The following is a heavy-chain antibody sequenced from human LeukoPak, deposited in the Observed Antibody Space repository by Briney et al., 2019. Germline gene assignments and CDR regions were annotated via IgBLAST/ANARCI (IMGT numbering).Heavy chain of an antibody. CDR3: AKDSWVYGGGSCSDY. J-gene: IGHJ4*02. CDR2: ISAGNDI. V-gene: IGHV3-23*01. CDR1: GFSFNNYA. D-gene: IGHD2-15*01. Sequence: GGSLRLSCAASGFSFNNYAMVWVRQTPGKGLEWVSVISAGNDIVYADSVKGRFSISRDSSKNTLYLQMNSLRVEDTAVYYCAKDSWVYGGGSCSDYWGQGTLVTVSS.